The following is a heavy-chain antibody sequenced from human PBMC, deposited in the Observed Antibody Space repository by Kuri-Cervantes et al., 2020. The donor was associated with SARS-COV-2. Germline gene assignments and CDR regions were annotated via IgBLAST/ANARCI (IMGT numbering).Heavy chain of an antibody. V-gene: IGHV3-30-3*01. J-gene: IGHJ4*02. D-gene: IGHD2-21*01. CDR3: ARDRVGVHDC. Sequence: GESLKISCAASGFTLSSYAIHWVRQAPGKGLEWVAFISYDGNTTYYADSVKGRFTISRDNSRNSLFLQMNSLRTEDTAIYYCARDRVGVHDCWGQGTLVTSPQ. CDR1: GFTLSSYA. CDR2: ISYDGNTT.